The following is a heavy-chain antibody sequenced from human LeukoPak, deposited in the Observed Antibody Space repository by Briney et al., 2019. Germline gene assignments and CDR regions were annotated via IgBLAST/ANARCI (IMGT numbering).Heavy chain of an antibody. J-gene: IGHJ4*02. CDR2: IIPIFGTA. Sequence: ASVKVSCKVSGYTLTELSMHWVRQAPGKGLEWMGGIIPIFGTANYAQKFQGRVTITTDESTSTAYMELSSLRSEDTAVYYCARGRSWSGYFDYWGQGTLVTVSS. CDR1: GYTLTELS. CDR3: ARGRSWSGYFDY. D-gene: IGHD3-3*01. V-gene: IGHV1-69*05.